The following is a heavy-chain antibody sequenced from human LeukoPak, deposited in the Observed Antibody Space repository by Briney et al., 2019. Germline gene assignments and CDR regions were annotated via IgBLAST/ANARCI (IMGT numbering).Heavy chain of an antibody. Sequence: GESLKISCKGSGYTFSSYWIGGVRQMPGKGLEWMGIISPGDSDTRYSPSLQGQVTISVDTSIGTAYLQWSSLKASDTAIYYCARQNDFRLDYWGQGTLVTVSS. CDR1: GYTFSSYW. D-gene: IGHD3-3*01. CDR2: ISPGDSDT. V-gene: IGHV5-51*01. J-gene: IGHJ4*02. CDR3: ARQNDFRLDY.